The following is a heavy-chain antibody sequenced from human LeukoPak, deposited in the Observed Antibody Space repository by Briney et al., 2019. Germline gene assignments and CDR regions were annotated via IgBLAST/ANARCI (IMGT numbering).Heavy chain of an antibody. D-gene: IGHD3-22*01. V-gene: IGHV3-7*04. CDR3: SRLTEYYDISGYFGVGAFDI. CDR1: GFTFSSYW. Sequence: PGGSLRLSCAACGFTFSSYWMSWVRQAPGKGLEWVANIKQDGSEKYYVDSVKGRFTISRDNAKNSLYLQMNSLRAEDTAVYYGSRLTEYYDISGYFGVGAFDIWGQGTMVTVSS. CDR2: IKQDGSEK. J-gene: IGHJ3*02.